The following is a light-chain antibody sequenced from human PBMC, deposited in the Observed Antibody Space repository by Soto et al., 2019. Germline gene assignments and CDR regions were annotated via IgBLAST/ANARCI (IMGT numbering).Light chain of an antibody. V-gene: IGLV1-44*01. J-gene: IGLJ2*01. Sequence: QSVLTQPPSASGTPGQRVTISCSGSSSNIGGNTVNWYQQLPGTAPKLLIYGNNHRPSGVPDRFSGSKSGTSASLAISGLQSADEADYYCAAWDDSLNGAVFGGGTKLTVL. CDR1: SSNIGGNT. CDR3: AAWDDSLNGAV. CDR2: GNN.